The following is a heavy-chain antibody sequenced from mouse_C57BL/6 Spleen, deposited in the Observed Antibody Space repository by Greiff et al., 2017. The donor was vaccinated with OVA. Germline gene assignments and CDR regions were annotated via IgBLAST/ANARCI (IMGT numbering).Heavy chain of an antibody. CDR1: GFTFSSYA. CDR3: TVNRLLIAYYLAD. J-gene: IGHJ2*02. CDR2: ISDGGSYI. Sequence: DVKLVESGGGLVKPGGSLKLSCAASGFTFSSYAMSWVSQTPEKRLEWVATISDGGSYIYYTDNVKGRFTISSDNAKITLYLQMSHLKSEDTAMYYCTVNRLLIAYYLADCGPGTSLSVSS. D-gene: IGHD1-2*01. V-gene: IGHV5-4*03.